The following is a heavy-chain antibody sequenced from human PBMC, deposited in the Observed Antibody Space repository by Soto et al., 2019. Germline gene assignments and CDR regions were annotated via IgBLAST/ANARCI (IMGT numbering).Heavy chain of an antibody. J-gene: IGHJ6*02. CDR3: ARGLSNSITMVRGVYENYGMDV. CDR1: GYSISSGSY. CDR2: IYHSGST. V-gene: IGHV4-38-2*01. Sequence: SETLSLTCAVSGYSISSGSYWGWIGQPPGKGLEWIGSIYHSGSTYYNPSLKSRVTLSVDTSKNQFSLKLSSVTAADTAVYYCARGLSNSITMVRGVYENYGMDVWGQGTKVS. D-gene: IGHD3-10*01.